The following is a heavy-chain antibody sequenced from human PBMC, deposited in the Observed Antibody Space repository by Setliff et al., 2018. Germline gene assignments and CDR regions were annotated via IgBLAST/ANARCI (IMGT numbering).Heavy chain of an antibody. CDR3: AKLVQHPY. V-gene: IGHV3-48*04. J-gene: IGHJ4*02. CDR1: GFTFSSYS. CDR2: ISSSSSTI. Sequence: PGGSVRLSCAASGFTFSSYSMNWVRQAPGKGLEWVSYISSSSSTIYYADSVKGRFTTSRDNAKNSLYLQMNSLRAEDTAVYYCAKLVQHPYWGQGTLVTVSS. D-gene: IGHD1-1*01.